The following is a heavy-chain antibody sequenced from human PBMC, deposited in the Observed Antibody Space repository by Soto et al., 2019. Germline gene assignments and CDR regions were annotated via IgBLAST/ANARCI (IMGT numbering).Heavy chain of an antibody. V-gene: IGHV4-4*02. Sequence: QVQLQESGPGLVEPSGTLSLTCTVSGDSISRRHWWSWVRQYPNKGLEWIGEFDHSGYTNINPSLQSPVSLSAATSKTQFPLEVKAVTAADTAIYFCAKNGVGKGFDYWGQGTLVSVSS. D-gene: IGHD3-3*01. CDR1: GDSISRRHW. CDR3: AKNGVGKGFDY. CDR2: FDHSGYT. J-gene: IGHJ4*02.